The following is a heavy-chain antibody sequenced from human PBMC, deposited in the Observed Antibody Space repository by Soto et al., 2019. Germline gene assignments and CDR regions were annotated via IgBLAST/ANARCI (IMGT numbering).Heavy chain of an antibody. Sequence: QVQLQESGPGLVKPSQTLSLTCTVSGGSISSGGYYWSWIRQHPGKGLEWIGYIYYSGTTYYNPSLKRRVAISVDTSKNQFSLNLTSVTAADTAVYYCARVPRSYYGSETNWFDPWGQGTLVTVSS. D-gene: IGHD3-10*01. CDR2: IYYSGTT. J-gene: IGHJ5*02. V-gene: IGHV4-31*03. CDR3: ARVPRSYYGSETNWFDP. CDR1: GGSISSGGYY.